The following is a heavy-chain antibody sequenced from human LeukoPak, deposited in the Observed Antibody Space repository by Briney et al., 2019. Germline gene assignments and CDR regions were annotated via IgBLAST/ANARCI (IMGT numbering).Heavy chain of an antibody. CDR3: ASRLRGYSYGWFDP. D-gene: IGHD5-18*01. V-gene: IGHV4-34*01. J-gene: IGHJ5*02. CDR1: GGSISGYY. Sequence: PSETLSLTCSVSGGSISGYYWSWIRQPPGKGLEWIGEINHSGSTNYNPSLKSRVTISVDTSKNQFSLKLSSVTAADTAVYYCASRLRGYSYGWFDPWGQGTLVTVSS. CDR2: INHSGST.